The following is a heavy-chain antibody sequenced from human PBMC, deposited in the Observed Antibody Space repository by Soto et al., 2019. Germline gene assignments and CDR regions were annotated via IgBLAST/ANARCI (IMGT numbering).Heavy chain of an antibody. CDR2: ISGSGGST. Sequence: GGSLRLSCAASGFTFSSYAMSWVRQAPGKGLEWVSAISGSGGSTYYADSVKGRFTISRDNSKNTLYLQMNSLRAEDTAVYYCAKRMYSSSWYDYFDYWGQGTLVTVSS. CDR3: AKRMYSSSWYDYFDY. CDR1: GFTFSSYA. V-gene: IGHV3-23*01. J-gene: IGHJ4*02. D-gene: IGHD6-13*01.